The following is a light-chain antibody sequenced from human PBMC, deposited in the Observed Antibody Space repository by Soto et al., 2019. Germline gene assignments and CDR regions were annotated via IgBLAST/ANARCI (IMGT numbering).Light chain of an antibody. Sequence: QSALTQPASVSGSPGQSITISSTGASRDVRNYNLVSWYQHPPGKAPRLLIYEVTKRASGDSNRFSGARSGNTASLTISGLHAEEEADYYCCSYEANYYVFGAGTKLAV. CDR3: CSYEANYYV. V-gene: IGLV2-23*02. J-gene: IGLJ1*01. CDR2: EVT. CDR1: SRDVRNYNL.